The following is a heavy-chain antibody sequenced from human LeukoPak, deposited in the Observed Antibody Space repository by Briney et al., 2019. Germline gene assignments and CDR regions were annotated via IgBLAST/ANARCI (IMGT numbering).Heavy chain of an antibody. D-gene: IGHD5-12*01. J-gene: IGHJ4*02. CDR3: ARGSYTGFDLYFDY. CDR1: GFSFSTQE. CDR2: ISSNSRTI. V-gene: IGHV3-48*03. Sequence: GGSLRLSCATSGFSFSTQEMTWVRQAPGKGLEWLSYISSNSRTIYYADSVKGRFTISRDNTRNSVFLQLNSLRVEDTGFYYCARGSYTGFDLYFDYWGQGTLVTVSS.